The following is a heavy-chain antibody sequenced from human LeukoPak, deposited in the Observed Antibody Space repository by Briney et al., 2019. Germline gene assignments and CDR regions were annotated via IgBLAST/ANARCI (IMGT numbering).Heavy chain of an antibody. Sequence: SETLSLTCTVSGGSISSYYWSWIRQPPGKGLEWIGYIYNSGSTNYNPSLKSRVTISVDTSKNQFSLKLSSVTAADTAVYYCARTCPARGGAFDIWGQGTMVTVSS. CDR3: ARTCPARGGAFDI. CDR2: IYNSGST. V-gene: IGHV4-59*01. CDR1: GGSISSYY. D-gene: IGHD6-6*01. J-gene: IGHJ3*02.